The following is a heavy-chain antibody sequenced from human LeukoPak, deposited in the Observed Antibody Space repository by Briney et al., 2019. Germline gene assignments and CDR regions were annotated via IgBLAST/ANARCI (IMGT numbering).Heavy chain of an antibody. Sequence: PSETLSLTCTVSGGSISSSSYYWGWIRQPPGKGLEWTGSIYYSGSTYYNPSLKSRVTISVDTSKNQFSLKLSSVTAADTAVYYCARHRLFLFGHSNWFDPWGQGPLVTVSS. V-gene: IGHV4-39*01. CDR2: IYYSGST. J-gene: IGHJ5*02. D-gene: IGHD3-10*01. CDR1: GGSISSSSYY. CDR3: ARHRLFLFGHSNWFDP.